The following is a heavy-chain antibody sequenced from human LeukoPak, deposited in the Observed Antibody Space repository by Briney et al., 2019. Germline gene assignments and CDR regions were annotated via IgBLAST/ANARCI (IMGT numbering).Heavy chain of an antibody. CDR1: GGSISSSSYY. CDR2: IYYSGST. CDR3: ARGGVLWFGEAKD. J-gene: IGHJ4*02. V-gene: IGHV4-39*06. D-gene: IGHD3-10*01. Sequence: PSETLSLTCTVSGGSISSSSYYWGWIRQPPGKGLEWIGSIYYSGSTYYNPSLKSRVTISVDTSKNQFPLKLSSVTAADTAVYYCARGGVLWFGEAKDWGQGTLVTVSS.